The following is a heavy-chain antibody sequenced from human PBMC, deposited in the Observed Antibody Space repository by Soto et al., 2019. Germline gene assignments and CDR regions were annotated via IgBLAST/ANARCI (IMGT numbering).Heavy chain of an antibody. CDR2: IYPGDSDT. J-gene: IGHJ4*02. V-gene: IGHV5-51*01. CDR1: GYSFTSYW. CDR3: ARHFAPYGDYSVGGDY. D-gene: IGHD4-17*01. Sequence: EVQLVPSGAEVKKPGESLKISCKGSGYSFTSYWIGWVRQMPGKGLEWMGIIYPGDSDTRYSPSFQGQVTISADKSISTAYLQWSSLKASDTAMYYCARHFAPYGDYSVGGDYWGQGTLVTVSS.